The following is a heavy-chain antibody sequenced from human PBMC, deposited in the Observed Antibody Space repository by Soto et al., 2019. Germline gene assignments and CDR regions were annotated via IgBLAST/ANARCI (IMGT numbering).Heavy chain of an antibody. J-gene: IGHJ5*02. Sequence: SETLSLTCTVSGGSISSYYWSWIRQPPGKGLEWIGYIYYSGSTNYNPSLKSRVTISVDTSKNQFSLKLSSVTAADTAVYYCARHGVAARRLGDWFDPWGQGTLVTVSS. CDR1: GGSISSYY. CDR2: IYYSGST. V-gene: IGHV4-59*08. D-gene: IGHD6-6*01. CDR3: ARHGVAARRLGDWFDP.